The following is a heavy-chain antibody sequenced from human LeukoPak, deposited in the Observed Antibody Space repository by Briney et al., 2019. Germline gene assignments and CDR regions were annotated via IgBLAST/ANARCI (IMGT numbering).Heavy chain of an antibody. CDR1: GYSFTSYW. V-gene: IGHV1-69*01. Sequence: KISCKGSGYSFTSYWISWVRQAPGQGLEWMGGIIPIFGTANYAQKFQGRVTITADESTSTAYMELSSLRSEDTAVYYCARGPNFVVEDWGQGTLVTVSS. CDR2: IIPIFGTA. CDR3: ARGPNFVVED. D-gene: IGHD2-21*01. J-gene: IGHJ4*02.